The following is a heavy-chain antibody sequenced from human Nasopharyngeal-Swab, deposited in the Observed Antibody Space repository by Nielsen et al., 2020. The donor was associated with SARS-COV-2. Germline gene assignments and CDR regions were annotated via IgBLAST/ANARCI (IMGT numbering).Heavy chain of an antibody. CDR2: ISSSGSTI. D-gene: IGHD6-13*01. CDR1: GFTFSSYE. J-gene: IGHJ5*02. CDR3: VRAGYSSSWYL. V-gene: IGHV3-48*03. Sequence: GGSLRLSCAASGFTFSSYEMNWVRQAPGKGLEWVSYISSSGSTIYYADSVKGRFTISRDNAKNSLYLQMNSLRAEDTAVYYCVRAGYSSSWYLWGQGTLVTVAS.